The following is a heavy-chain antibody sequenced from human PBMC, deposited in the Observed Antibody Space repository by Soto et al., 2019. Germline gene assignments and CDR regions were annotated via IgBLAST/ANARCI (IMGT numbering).Heavy chain of an antibody. CDR2: IYPGDSDS. CDR1: GYSFTSSW. D-gene: IGHD2-15*01. J-gene: IGHJ4*02. Sequence: PGESLKISCKGSGYSFTSSWIGWVRQMPGKGLEWVGIIYPGDSDSSYGPSFQGQVTISVDKSITTAYLQWSGLKASDTAMYYCATLRADCNADSCYSYYFDYWGQGTLVTSPQ. V-gene: IGHV5-51*01. CDR3: ATLRADCNADSCYSYYFDY.